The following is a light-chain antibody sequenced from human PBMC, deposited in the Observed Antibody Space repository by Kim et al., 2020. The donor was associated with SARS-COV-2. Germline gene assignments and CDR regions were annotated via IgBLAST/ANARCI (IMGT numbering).Light chain of an antibody. CDR1: QSVSNN. J-gene: IGKJ2*01. Sequence: SPGERATLPCRASQSVSNNLAWYQHKPGQPPILLIYGASTRATGVPARFSGSGSGTDFTLTVSSLQSEDFAVYYCHQYNDWPPGDTFGQGTKLEI. CDR3: HQYNDWPPGDT. CDR2: GAS. V-gene: IGKV3-15*01.